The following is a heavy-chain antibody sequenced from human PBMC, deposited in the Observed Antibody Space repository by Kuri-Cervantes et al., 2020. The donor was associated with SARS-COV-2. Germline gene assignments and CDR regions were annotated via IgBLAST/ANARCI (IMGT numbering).Heavy chain of an antibody. CDR1: GGSFSGYY. J-gene: IGHJ4*02. Sequence: SETLSLTCAVYGGSFSGYYWNWIRQPPGKGLEWIGEINHSGSTNYNPSLKSRVTISVDTSKNQFSLKLNSVIAADTAVYYCARYIAGTTRYYFDYWGQGTLVTVSS. CDR2: INHSGST. CDR3: ARYIAGTTRYYFDY. D-gene: IGHD1-14*01. V-gene: IGHV4-34*01.